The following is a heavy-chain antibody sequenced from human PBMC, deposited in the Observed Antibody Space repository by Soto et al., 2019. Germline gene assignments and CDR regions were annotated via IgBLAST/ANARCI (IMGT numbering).Heavy chain of an antibody. CDR3: ARDQLYYNDISGRPLNAFDV. V-gene: IGHV3-48*01. CDR2: IGIGSSTK. D-gene: IGHD3-22*01. CDR1: GFTFRNYG. J-gene: IGHJ3*01. Sequence: LRLSCAASGFTFRNYGMNWVRQAPGKGLEWVSYIGIGSSTKYYADSVKGRFTISRDNAKNSLYLQMNRLRAEDTAVYYCARDQLYYNDISGRPLNAFDVWGQGTMVTVSS.